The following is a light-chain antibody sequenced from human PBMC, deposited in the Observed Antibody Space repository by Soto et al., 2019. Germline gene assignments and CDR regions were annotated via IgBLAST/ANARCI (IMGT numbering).Light chain of an antibody. J-gene: IGLJ3*02. CDR1: ISNIGKDT. V-gene: IGLV1-44*01. CDR2: NDD. CDR3: STWDDSLNGWV. Sequence: QLVLTQPPSVSGTPGLRVNISCSGGISNIGKDTVNWYQQLPGTAPKLLMFNDDKRPSGVPDRFSGSRSGTSASLAISGLQSDDEPVYFCSTWDDSLNGWVFGGGTKL.